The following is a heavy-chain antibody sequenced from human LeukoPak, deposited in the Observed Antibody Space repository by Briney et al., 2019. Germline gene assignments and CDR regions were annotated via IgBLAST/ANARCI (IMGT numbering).Heavy chain of an antibody. J-gene: IGHJ4*02. D-gene: IGHD5-24*01. V-gene: IGHV3-21*01. Sequence: GGSLRLSCAASGFTFSSYSMNWVRQAPGKGLEWVSSISSSSSYIYYADSVKGRFTISRDNAKNTLYLQMNSLRAEDTAVYYCARDGGEMATIDYWGQGTLVTVSS. CDR2: ISSSSSYI. CDR3: ARDGGEMATIDY. CDR1: GFTFSSYS.